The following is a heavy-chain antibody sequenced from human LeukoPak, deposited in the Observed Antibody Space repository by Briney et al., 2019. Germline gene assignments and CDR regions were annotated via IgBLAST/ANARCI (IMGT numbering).Heavy chain of an antibody. CDR3: ARALPSRITMIVVVTPHYFDY. CDR1: VYSISSGYY. CDR2: IYHSGST. Sequence: SETLSLTCTVSVYSISSGYYWGWIRQPPGKGLEWIGSIYHSGSTYYNPSLKSRVTISVDTSKNQFSLKLSSVTAADTAVYYCARALPSRITMIVVVTPHYFDYWGQGTLVTVSS. J-gene: IGHJ4*02. V-gene: IGHV4-38-2*02. D-gene: IGHD3-22*01.